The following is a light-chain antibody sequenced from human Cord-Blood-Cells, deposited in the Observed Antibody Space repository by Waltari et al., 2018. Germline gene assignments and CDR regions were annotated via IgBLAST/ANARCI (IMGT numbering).Light chain of an antibody. CDR3: SSYTSSSIFYV. CDR1: SSDVGGYNS. CDR2: DVS. V-gene: IGLV2-14*01. Sequence: QPALTPPAPVSGSLGQSIPISCTGTSSDVGGYNSVAWYQSHPGKAPKPMIYDVSNRPSGVSNRFSGSKSGNTASLTISGLQAEDEADYYCSSYTSSSIFYVFGTGTKVTVL. J-gene: IGLJ1*01.